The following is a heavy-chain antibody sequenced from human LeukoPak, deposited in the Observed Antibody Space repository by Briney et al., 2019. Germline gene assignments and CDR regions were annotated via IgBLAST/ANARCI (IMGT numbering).Heavy chain of an antibody. J-gene: IGHJ4*02. V-gene: IGHV1-2*02. CDR2: INPNSGGT. D-gene: IGHD3-22*01. CDR3: ARDQGTMIVVANFGY. Sequence: ASVKVSCKASGYTFTGYYMHWVRQAPGQGLEWMGWINPNSGGTNYAQKFQGRVTMTRDTSISTAYMELSRLRSDDTAVYYCARDQGTMIVVANFGYWGQGTLVTVSS. CDR1: GYTFTGYY.